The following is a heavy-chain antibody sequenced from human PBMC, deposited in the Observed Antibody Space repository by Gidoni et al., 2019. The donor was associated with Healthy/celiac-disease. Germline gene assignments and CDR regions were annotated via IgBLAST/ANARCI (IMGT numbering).Heavy chain of an antibody. Sequence: QLQLQESGPGLVKPSETLSLTCTVSGGSISSSSYYWGWIRQPPGKGLEWIGSFYYSGSTYYNPSLKSRVTISVDTSKNQFSLKLSSVTAADPAVYYCARQRMRDGMDVWGQGTTVTVSS. J-gene: IGHJ6*02. CDR2: FYYSGST. V-gene: IGHV4-39*01. D-gene: IGHD2-15*01. CDR3: ARQRMRDGMDV. CDR1: GGSISSSSYY.